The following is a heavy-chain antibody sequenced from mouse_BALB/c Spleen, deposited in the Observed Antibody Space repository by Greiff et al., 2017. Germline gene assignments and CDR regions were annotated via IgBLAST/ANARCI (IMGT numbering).Heavy chain of an antibody. D-gene: IGHD2-14*01. Sequence: EVKLMESGGGLVQPGGSRKLSCAASGFTFSSFGMHWVRQAPEKGLEWVAYISSGSSTIYYADTVKGRFTISRDNPKNTLFLQMTSLRSEDTAMYYCARGGVGTTPMDYWGQGTSVTVSS. V-gene: IGHV5-17*02. CDR3: ARGGVGTTPMDY. CDR1: GFTFSSFG. J-gene: IGHJ4*01. CDR2: ISSGSSTI.